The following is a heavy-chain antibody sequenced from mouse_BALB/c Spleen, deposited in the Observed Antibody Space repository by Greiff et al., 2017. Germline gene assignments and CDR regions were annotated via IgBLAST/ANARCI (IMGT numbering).Heavy chain of an antibody. D-gene: IGHD2-1*01. CDR1: GYTFTSYY. Sequence: VQLQQSGAELVKPGASVKLSCKASGYTFTSYYMYWVKQRPGQGLEWIGEINPSNGGTNFNEKFKSKATLTVDKSSSTAYMQLSSLTSEDSAVYYCTIYYGNYYYAMDYWGQGTSVTVSS. CDR3: TIYYGNYYYAMDY. CDR2: INPSNGGT. J-gene: IGHJ4*01. V-gene: IGHV1S81*02.